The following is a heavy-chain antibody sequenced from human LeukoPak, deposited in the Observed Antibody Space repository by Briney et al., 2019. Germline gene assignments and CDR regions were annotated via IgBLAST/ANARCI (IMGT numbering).Heavy chain of an antibody. V-gene: IGHV1-46*01. CDR2: INPSGGST. D-gene: IGHD4-17*01. CDR1: GYTFTGYY. Sequence: ASVKVSCRSSGYTFTGYYMHWVRQAPGQGLEWMGIINPSGGSTSYAQKFQGRVTMTRDMSTSTVYMELSSLRSEDTAVYYCARGHATGYYFDYWGQGTLVTVSS. CDR3: ARGHATGYYFDY. J-gene: IGHJ4*02.